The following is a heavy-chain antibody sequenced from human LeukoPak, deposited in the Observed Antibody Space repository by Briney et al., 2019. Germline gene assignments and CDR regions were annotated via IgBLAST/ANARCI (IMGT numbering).Heavy chain of an antibody. CDR3: ARDASRYYYAMDV. J-gene: IGHJ6*02. V-gene: IGHV3-66*01. Sequence: PGGSLRLSCAASGFTVSSNYMSWVRQAPGEGLEWVSVIYSGGSTYYADSVKGRFTISRDNSKNTLYLQMNSLRAEDTAVYYCARDASRYYYAMDVWGQGTTVTVSS. CDR1: GFTVSSNY. CDR2: IYSGGST.